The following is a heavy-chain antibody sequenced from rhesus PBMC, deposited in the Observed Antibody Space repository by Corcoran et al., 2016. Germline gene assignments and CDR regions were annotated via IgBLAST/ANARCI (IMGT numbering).Heavy chain of an antibody. CDR2: INTDTGHP. V-gene: IGHV7-114*01. J-gene: IGHJ4*01. CDR3: ARLGRYQEFDY. CDR1: GYSFTDYG. Sequence: QVQLVQSGAEVKQPGASVKVSCKASGYSFTDYGMNWVRQAHGQRLEWMGWINTDTGHPTYTQGCKERVTLPMDTSSKTAYLQISSLKAEDTAVYYCARLGRYQEFDYWGQGVLVTVSS. D-gene: IGHD6-19*01.